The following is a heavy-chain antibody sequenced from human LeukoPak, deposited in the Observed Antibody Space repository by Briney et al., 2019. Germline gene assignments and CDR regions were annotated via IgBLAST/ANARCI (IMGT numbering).Heavy chain of an antibody. J-gene: IGHJ5*02. CDR2: IIPILGIA. CDR1: GGTFSSYA. D-gene: IGHD2-15*01. Sequence: GASVKVSFKASGGTFSSYAISWVRQAPGQGLEWMGRIIPILGIANYAQKFQGRVTITADKSTSTAYMELSSLRSEDTAVYYCARDKVVVAATSFDPWGQGTLVTVSS. V-gene: IGHV1-69*04. CDR3: ARDKVVVAATSFDP.